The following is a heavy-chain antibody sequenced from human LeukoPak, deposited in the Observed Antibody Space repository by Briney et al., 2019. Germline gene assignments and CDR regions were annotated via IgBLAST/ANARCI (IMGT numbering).Heavy chain of an antibody. Sequence: GGSLRLSCAASGFTFSDYYMSWIRQAPGKGLEWVSYISSSGSTIYYADSVKGRFTISRDNAKNSLYLQMNSLRAEDTAVYYCARDEGEQLVPPYYFDYWGQGTLVTVSS. CDR3: ARDEGEQLVPPYYFDY. V-gene: IGHV3-11*01. CDR1: GFTFSDYY. D-gene: IGHD6-6*01. J-gene: IGHJ4*02. CDR2: ISSSGSTI.